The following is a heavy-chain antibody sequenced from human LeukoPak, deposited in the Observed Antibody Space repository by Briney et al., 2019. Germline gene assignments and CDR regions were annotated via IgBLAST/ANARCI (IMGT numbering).Heavy chain of an antibody. D-gene: IGHD6-19*01. CDR2: IRYDGSNK. CDR1: GFTFSSYG. CDR3: AKGPGIAVAGMKRGYYYYYMDV. J-gene: IGHJ6*03. V-gene: IGHV3-30*02. Sequence: GGSLRLSCAASGFTFSSYGMHWVRQAPGKGLEWVAFIRYDGSNKYYADSVKGRFTISRDNSKNTLYLQMNSLRAEDTAVYYCAKGPGIAVAGMKRGYYYYYMDVWGKGTTVTVSS.